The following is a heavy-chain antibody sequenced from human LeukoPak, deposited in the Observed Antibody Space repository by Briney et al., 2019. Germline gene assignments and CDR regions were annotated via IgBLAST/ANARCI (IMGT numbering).Heavy chain of an antibody. D-gene: IGHD6-19*01. J-gene: IGHJ4*02. Sequence: GGSLRLSCAASGFTFSSYGMHWVRQAPGKGLEWVAVLSYDGRNKYCADSVKGRFTISRDNSKNTLYLQMNSLRAEDTAVYYCARPNPSGWYFDYWGQGTLVTVSS. V-gene: IGHV3-30*03. CDR1: GFTFSSYG. CDR2: LSYDGRNK. CDR3: ARPNPSGWYFDY.